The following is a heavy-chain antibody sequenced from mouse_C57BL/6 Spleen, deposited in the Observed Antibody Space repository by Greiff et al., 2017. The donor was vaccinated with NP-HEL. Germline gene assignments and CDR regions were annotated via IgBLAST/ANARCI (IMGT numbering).Heavy chain of an antibody. CDR2: LYPGSGNT. V-gene: IGHV1-66*01. D-gene: IGHD2-4*01. CDR1: GYSFTSYY. Sequence: QVQLQQSGPELVKPGASVKISCKASGYSFTSYYIHWVKQRPGQGLEWIGWLYPGSGNTKYNEKFKGKATLTADTSSSTAYMQLSSLTSEDSAVYYCARSYDSWFAYWGQGTLVTVSA. CDR3: ARSYDSWFAY. J-gene: IGHJ3*01.